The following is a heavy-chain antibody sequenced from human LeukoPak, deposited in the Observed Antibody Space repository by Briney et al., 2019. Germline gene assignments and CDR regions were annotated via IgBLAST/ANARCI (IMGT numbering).Heavy chain of an antibody. CDR3: ARVPAMDYNWFDP. CDR1: GGTFSSYA. Sequence: ASVKVSCKASGGTFSSYAISWVRQAPGQGLEWMGWISAYNGNTNYAQKLQGRVTMTTDTSTSTAYMELRSLRSDDTAVYYCARVPAMDYNWFDPWGQGTLVTVSS. D-gene: IGHD5-18*01. CDR2: ISAYNGNT. V-gene: IGHV1-18*01. J-gene: IGHJ5*02.